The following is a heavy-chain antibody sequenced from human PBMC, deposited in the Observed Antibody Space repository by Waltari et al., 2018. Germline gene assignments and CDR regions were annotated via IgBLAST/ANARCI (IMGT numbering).Heavy chain of an antibody. CDR3: ARSIVVVVADQVHYYYYGMDV. CDR1: GGSISSGSYY. CDR2: IYTSGST. Sequence: QVQLQESGPGLVKPSQTLSLTCTVSGGSISSGSYYWRWIRQPAGKGREWIGYIYTSGSTNYNPSLKSRVTISVDTSKNQCSLKLSSVTAADTAVYYCARSIVVVVADQVHYYYYGMDVWGQGTTVTVSS. D-gene: IGHD2-15*01. V-gene: IGHV4-61*09. J-gene: IGHJ6*02.